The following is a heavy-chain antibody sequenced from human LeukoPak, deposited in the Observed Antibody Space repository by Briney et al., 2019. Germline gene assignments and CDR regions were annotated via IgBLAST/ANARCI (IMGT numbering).Heavy chain of an antibody. CDR2: IYSGGST. J-gene: IGHJ1*01. CDR3: ARESQITMVRGVISPSFQH. D-gene: IGHD3-10*01. CDR1: GFAVSSNY. V-gene: IGHV3-53*05. Sequence: AGGSLRLSCAASGFAVSSNYMSWVRQAPGKGLEWVSVIYSGGSTYYADSVKGRFTISRDNSKNTLYLQMNSLRAEDTAVYYCARESQITMVRGVISPSFQHWGQGTLVTVSS.